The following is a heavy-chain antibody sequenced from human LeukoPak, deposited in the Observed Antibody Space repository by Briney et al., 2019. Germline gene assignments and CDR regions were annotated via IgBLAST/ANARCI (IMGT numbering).Heavy chain of an antibody. CDR3: ARAPPNDSDSHGYYPSFDY. Sequence: GGSLRLSCAASGFTISTYALSWVRQTPGKGLEWVSTISGGSDTTYYADSVKGRFTISRDTSRSTLYLQMNSLRAEDTAVYYCARAPPNDSDSHGYYPSFDYWGQGTLVTVSS. CDR2: ISGGSDTT. V-gene: IGHV3-23*01. J-gene: IGHJ4*02. D-gene: IGHD3-22*01. CDR1: GFTISTYA.